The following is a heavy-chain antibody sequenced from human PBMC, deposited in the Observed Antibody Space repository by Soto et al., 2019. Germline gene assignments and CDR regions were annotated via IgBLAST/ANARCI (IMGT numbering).Heavy chain of an antibody. V-gene: IGHV4-61*01. CDR2: IYYDGGT. D-gene: IGHD6-13*01. Sequence: SATLALTCTGSGDSVISATYYWSWIRQPPGKGLEWIGYIYYDGGTTYNSSLKSRVTISTDTSRSQLSLQLTSATPADTAVYYCARVLPGIAAAYDAFDVWGQGTMVTVSS. CDR1: GDSVISATYY. CDR3: ARVLPGIAAAYDAFDV. J-gene: IGHJ3*01.